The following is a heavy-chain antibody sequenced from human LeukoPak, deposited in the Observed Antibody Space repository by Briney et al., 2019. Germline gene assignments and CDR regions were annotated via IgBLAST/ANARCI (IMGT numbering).Heavy chain of an antibody. CDR2: ISDSGANT. D-gene: IGHD6-19*01. Sequence: PRRSLRLSCAASGFTFSTYAMSWVRQAPGKGLEWVSTISDSGANTYYADSVRGRFTISRDNSKNTLYLQKNSLRADDTAIYYCAKSMTLQWRGFFDLWGRGTHVTVSS. J-gene: IGHJ2*01. CDR1: GFTFSTYA. CDR3: AKSMTLQWRGFFDL. V-gene: IGHV3-23*01.